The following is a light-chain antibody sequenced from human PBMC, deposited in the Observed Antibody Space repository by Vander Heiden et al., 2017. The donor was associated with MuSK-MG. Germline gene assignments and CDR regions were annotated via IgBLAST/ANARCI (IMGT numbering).Light chain of an antibody. V-gene: IGKV1-27*01. J-gene: IGKJ4*01. Sequence: DIQMTQPPSSLSASVGDRVTITCRASQGISNYLAWYQQKPGNVPKLLLYAATTLRTGVPSRFSSSGSRADFTLTISSLQPEDVASYCYQQYNSAPLAFGGGTKVEI. CDR1: QGISNY. CDR3: QQYNSAPLA. CDR2: AAT.